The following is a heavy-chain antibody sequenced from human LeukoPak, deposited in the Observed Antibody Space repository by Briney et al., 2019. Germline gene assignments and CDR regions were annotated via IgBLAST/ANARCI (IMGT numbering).Heavy chain of an antibody. V-gene: IGHV4-4*07. J-gene: IGHJ6*03. CDR2: IYTSGST. Sequence: SETLSLTCTVSGGSISSYYWSWIRQPAGKGLEWIGRIYTSGSTNYNPSLKSRVTMSVDTSKNQFSLKLSSVTAADTAVYYCARGGYGSGRKRPYYYYYYMDVWGKGTTVTNSS. CDR1: GGSISSYY. D-gene: IGHD3-10*01. CDR3: ARGGYGSGRKRPYYYYYYMDV.